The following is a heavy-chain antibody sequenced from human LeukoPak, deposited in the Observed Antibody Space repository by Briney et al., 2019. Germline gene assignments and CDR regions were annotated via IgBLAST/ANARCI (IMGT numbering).Heavy chain of an antibody. D-gene: IGHD3-10*01. CDR1: GYTFTAYY. Sequence: GASVKVSCKASGYTFTAYYIHWVRRAPGQGLEWMGWIDPRSGATKCTQKFQGRVTMTRDTSITAVYLELNGLTSDDTAVYYCATDNYGTLDYWGQGTLVTVSS. J-gene: IGHJ4*02. V-gene: IGHV1-2*02. CDR2: IDPRSGAT. CDR3: ATDNYGTLDY.